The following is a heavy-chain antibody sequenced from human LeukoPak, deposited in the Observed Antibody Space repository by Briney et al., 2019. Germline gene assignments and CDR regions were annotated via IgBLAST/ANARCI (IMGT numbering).Heavy chain of an antibody. CDR1: GGSISTYY. D-gene: IGHD5-24*01. Sequence: SETLSLTCTVSGGSISTYYWNWIRQPAGKGLEWIGRIYTGGYTNYNPSVKSRVTISVDTSKNQFSLKLSSVTAADTAVYYCARGVFRGWYSWLQLPRNQYYYYYMDVWGKGTTVTVSS. V-gene: IGHV4-4*07. J-gene: IGHJ6*03. CDR3: ARGVFRGWYSWLQLPRNQYYYYYMDV. CDR2: IYTGGYT.